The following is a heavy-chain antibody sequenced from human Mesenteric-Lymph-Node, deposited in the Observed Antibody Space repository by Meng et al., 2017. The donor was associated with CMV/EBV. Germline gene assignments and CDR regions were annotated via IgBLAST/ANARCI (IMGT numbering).Heavy chain of an antibody. J-gene: IGHJ4*02. V-gene: IGHV3-30*04. CDR1: GFTFSAYT. CDR2: ISHDEIDE. CDR3: ARDAAVVGTHPPDY. Sequence: GGSLRLSCAASGFTFSAYTMHWVRQAPGKGLEWVTVISHDEIDEYYADSVKGRFTISRDNSKNTLYLQMDNLTVEDTALYYCARDAAVVGTHPPDYWGQGTLVTVSS. D-gene: IGHD2-21*01.